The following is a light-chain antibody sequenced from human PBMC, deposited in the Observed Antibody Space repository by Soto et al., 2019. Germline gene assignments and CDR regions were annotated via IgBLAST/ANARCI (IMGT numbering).Light chain of an antibody. J-gene: IGKJ1*01. Sequence: EIVLTQSPATLSLSPGERATLSCRASQSIGLAIAWYQHKPGQAPRLLIYDASNRATGIPARFSGSGSGTDFTLTISSLEPEDFAVYYCQQRSNWPWTFGQGTKVDI. CDR2: DAS. CDR3: QQRSNWPWT. V-gene: IGKV3-11*01. CDR1: QSIGLA.